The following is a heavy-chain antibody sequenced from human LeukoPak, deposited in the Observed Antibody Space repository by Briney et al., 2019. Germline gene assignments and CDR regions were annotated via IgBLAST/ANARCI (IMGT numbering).Heavy chain of an antibody. Sequence: GGSLRLSCAASGFTFSSYAMSWVRQAPGKGLEWVSAISGSGGSTYYADSVKGRFTISRDNSKNTLYLQMNSLRAEDTAAYYCAKSLGNDFWSGYDSDWGQGTLVTVSS. CDR2: ISGSGGST. CDR3: AKSLGNDFWSGYDSD. V-gene: IGHV3-23*01. D-gene: IGHD3-3*01. J-gene: IGHJ4*02. CDR1: GFTFSSYA.